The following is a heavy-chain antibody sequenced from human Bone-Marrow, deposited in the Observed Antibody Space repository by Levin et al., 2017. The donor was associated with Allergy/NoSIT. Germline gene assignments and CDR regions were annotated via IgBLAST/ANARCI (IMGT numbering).Heavy chain of an antibody. CDR2: IYYSGST. Sequence: PSETLSLTCAVSGVSFSGHSWAWIRQPPGKGLEWIGEIYYSGSTNYNPSLKSRVTISADMSRKRFSLKLSSAAAADTAVYYCARGGEVPSQYYFDYWGQGTPVTVSS. J-gene: IGHJ4*02. V-gene: IGHV4-34*01. CDR1: GVSFSGHS. CDR3: ARGGEVPSQYYFDY.